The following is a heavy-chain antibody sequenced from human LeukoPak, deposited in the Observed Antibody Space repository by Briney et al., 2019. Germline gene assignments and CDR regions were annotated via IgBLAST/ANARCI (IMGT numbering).Heavy chain of an antibody. CDR1: GGSFSGYY. V-gene: IGHV4-59*01. Sequence: PSETLSLTCAVYGGSFSGYYWSWIRQPPGKGLEWIGYIYYSGSTNYNPSLKSRVTISVDTSKNQFSLKLSSVTAADTAVYYCARVTEGVVVTFFDYWGQGTLVTVSS. J-gene: IGHJ4*02. CDR3: ARVTEGVVVTFFDY. D-gene: IGHD3-22*01. CDR2: IYYSGST.